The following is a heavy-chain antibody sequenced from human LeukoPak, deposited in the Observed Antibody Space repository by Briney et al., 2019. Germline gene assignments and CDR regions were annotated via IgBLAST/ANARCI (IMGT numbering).Heavy chain of an antibody. CDR2: ISGSGGST. Sequence: GGSLRLSCAASGFTFSSYAMSWVRQAPGKGLEWVSAISGSGGSTYYADSVKGRFTISRDNAKNSLYLQMNSLRAEDTAVYYCARGRSGWFTRAYYFDYWGQGTLVTVSS. CDR3: ARGRSGWFTRAYYFDY. V-gene: IGHV3-23*01. J-gene: IGHJ4*02. D-gene: IGHD6-19*01. CDR1: GFTFSSYA.